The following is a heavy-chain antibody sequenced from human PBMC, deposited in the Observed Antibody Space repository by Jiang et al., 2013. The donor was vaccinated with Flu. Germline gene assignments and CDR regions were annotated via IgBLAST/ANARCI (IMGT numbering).Heavy chain of an antibody. CDR3: ARDPLPYYDFWSGFGLGGNWFDP. J-gene: IGHJ5*02. CDR1: GYTFTSYA. CDR2: INTNTGNP. V-gene: IGHV7-4-1*01. D-gene: IGHD3-3*01. Sequence: KVSCKASGYTFTSYAMNWVRQAPGQGLEWMGWINTNTGNPTYAQGFTGRFVFSLDTSVSTAYLQICSLKAEDTAVYYCARDPLPYYDFWSGFGLGGNWFDPWGQGTLVTVSS.